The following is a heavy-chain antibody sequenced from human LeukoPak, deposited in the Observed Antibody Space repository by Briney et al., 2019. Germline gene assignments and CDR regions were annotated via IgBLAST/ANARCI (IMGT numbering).Heavy chain of an antibody. CDR2: IHYSGST. V-gene: IGHV4-59*01. Sequence: SETLSLTCSVSGGSISSYHWSWIRQPPGKGLEWIGYIHYSGSTNYNPSFKSRMTISIDTSKTQFSLKLRSVTAADTAVYYCASFYCSGGSCYQYYYYYYMDVWGKGTTVTISS. D-gene: IGHD2-15*01. CDR1: GGSISSYH. J-gene: IGHJ6*03. CDR3: ASFYCSGGSCYQYYYYYYMDV.